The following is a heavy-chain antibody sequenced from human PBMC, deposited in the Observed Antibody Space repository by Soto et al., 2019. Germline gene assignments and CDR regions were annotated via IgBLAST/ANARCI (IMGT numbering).Heavy chain of an antibody. CDR2: ISDSGST. D-gene: IGHD3-22*01. Sequence: LSETLSLTCTVAGGSISSGGYYWSWIRQHPEKGLEWIGYISDSGSTDYNRSLKSRVSISVGTSRNQFDLNVLSMTAAGTPVYYCARQASGYYYGWCDPGGQGTLVTVSS. CDR1: GGSISSGGYY. CDR3: ARQASGYYYGWCDP. V-gene: IGHV4-31*03. J-gene: IGHJ5*02.